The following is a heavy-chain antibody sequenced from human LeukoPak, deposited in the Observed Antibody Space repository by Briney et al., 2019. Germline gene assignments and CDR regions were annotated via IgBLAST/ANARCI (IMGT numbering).Heavy chain of an antibody. CDR2: IYTSGST. D-gene: IGHD6-13*01. CDR3: ASLAAAGSTDY. J-gene: IGHJ4*02. CDR1: GGSISSSY. Sequence: TSETLSLTCTVSGGSISSSYWSWIRQPAGKGLEWIGRIYTSGSTNYNPSLKSRVTMSVDTSKNQFSLKLSSVTAADTAVYYCASLAAAGSTDYWGQGTLVTVSS. V-gene: IGHV4-4*07.